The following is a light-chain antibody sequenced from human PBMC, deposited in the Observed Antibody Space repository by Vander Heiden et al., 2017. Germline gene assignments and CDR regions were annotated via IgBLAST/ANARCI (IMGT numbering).Light chain of an antibody. CDR3: QQYHSYST. CDR2: KAS. J-gene: IGKJ2*01. Sequence: DIQMTKSPSTLSASVGDRVTITCRASRGVQSWLAWYQQNPGKVPKLLIDKASSLESGVPSRFSGSGSGTEFTLTISSLQPDDFATYYCQQYHSYSTFGQGTKLEIK. CDR1: RGVQSW. V-gene: IGKV1-5*03.